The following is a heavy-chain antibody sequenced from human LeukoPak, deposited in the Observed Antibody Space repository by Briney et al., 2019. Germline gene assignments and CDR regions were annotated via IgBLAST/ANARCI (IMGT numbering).Heavy chain of an antibody. Sequence: GGSLRFSCAASGFTFSSYGMHWVRQAPGKGLEWVAVIWYDGSNKYYADSVKGRFTISRDNSKNTLYLQMNSLRAEDTAVYYCARAEDSNYYYFDYWGQGTLVTVSS. J-gene: IGHJ4*02. V-gene: IGHV3-33*01. D-gene: IGHD4-11*01. CDR1: GFTFSSYG. CDR3: ARAEDSNYYYFDY. CDR2: IWYDGSNK.